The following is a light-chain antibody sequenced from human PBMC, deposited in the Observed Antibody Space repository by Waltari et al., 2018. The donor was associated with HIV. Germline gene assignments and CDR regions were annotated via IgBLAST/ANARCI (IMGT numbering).Light chain of an antibody. V-gene: IGLV2-14*02. CDR1: SNDVWRYDL. CDR3: AVWDVSLNGRV. CDR2: EVA. Sequence: QSALTQPASVSGSPGPSLTLSCTGTSNDVWRYDLVSWYQHFPGKPPQVVIFEVAKRPSGVSNRFSGSKSGTSASRAISGLRSEDEADYYCAVWDVSLNGRVFGGGTKLTVL. J-gene: IGLJ3*02.